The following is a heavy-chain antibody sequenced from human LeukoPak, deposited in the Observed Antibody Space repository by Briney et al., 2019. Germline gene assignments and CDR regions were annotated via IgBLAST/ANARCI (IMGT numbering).Heavy chain of an antibody. CDR1: GYTFTGYY. Sequence: ASVKVSCKASGYTFTGYYMHWVRQAPGQGLEWMGWINPNSGGTNYAQKFQGRVTMTRDTSISTAYMELSRLRSDDTAVYYCARDRVRRFSGDYSDAFDIWGQGTMVTVSS. CDR2: INPNSGGT. J-gene: IGHJ3*02. V-gene: IGHV1-2*02. CDR3: ARDRVRRFSGDYSDAFDI. D-gene: IGHD4-17*01.